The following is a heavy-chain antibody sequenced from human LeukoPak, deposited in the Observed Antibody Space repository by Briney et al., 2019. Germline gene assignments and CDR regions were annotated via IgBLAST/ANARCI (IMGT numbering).Heavy chain of an antibody. CDR1: GYTFTDYT. J-gene: IGHJ6*02. D-gene: IGHD6-13*01. V-gene: IGHV1-3*01. CDR2: INGGSGYT. CDR3: ARVHDSSSPLVYGMDV. Sequence: GASVKVSCKASGYTFTDYTMHWLRQAPGQRLDWMGWINGGSGYTKYSPEFQGRVTITRDTSASTAYMELSSLRSDDTAVYYCARVHDSSSPLVYGMDVWGQGTTVTVSS.